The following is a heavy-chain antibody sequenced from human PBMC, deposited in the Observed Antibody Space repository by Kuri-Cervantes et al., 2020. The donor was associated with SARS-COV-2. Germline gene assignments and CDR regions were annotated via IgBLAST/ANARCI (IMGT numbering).Heavy chain of an antibody. D-gene: IGHD3-22*01. Sequence: GSLRLSCAVYGWSFSGYYWSWIRQPPGKGLEWIGEINHRGSTNYNPSLKSLVTISVDTSKNQFSLKLSPVTAADTAVYYCARDGGGHYYDSSGYYHYYYYGMDVWGQGTTVTVSS. V-gene: IGHV4-34*01. J-gene: IGHJ6*02. CDR2: INHRGST. CDR3: ARDGGGHYYDSSGYYHYYYYGMDV. CDR1: GWSFSGYY.